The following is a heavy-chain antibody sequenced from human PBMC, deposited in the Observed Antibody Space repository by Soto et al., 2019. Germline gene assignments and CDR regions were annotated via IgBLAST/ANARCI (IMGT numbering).Heavy chain of an antibody. CDR1: GDSISTAGYY. CDR3: ASREYNRFDS. Sequence: SETLSLTCTVSGDSISTAGYYWSWIRQLPGKGLEWIGYIYYSGITYYNPSLKSRFTISLDTSKNQFSLKLSSVTAADTAVYYCASREYNRFDSWGPGTLVTVS. J-gene: IGHJ4*02. CDR2: IYYSGIT. V-gene: IGHV4-31*03. D-gene: IGHD1-1*01.